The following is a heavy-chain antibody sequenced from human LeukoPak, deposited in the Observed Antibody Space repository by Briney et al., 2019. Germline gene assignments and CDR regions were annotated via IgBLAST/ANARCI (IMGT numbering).Heavy chain of an antibody. J-gene: IGHJ6*02. V-gene: IGHV3-66*01. CDR2: IYSGGST. D-gene: IGHD1-1*01. CDR1: GFTVSSNY. CDR3: ARDRERWNYGMDV. Sequence: PGGSLRLSCAASGFTVSSNYMSWVRQAPGKGLEWVSVIYSGGSTYYADSVKGRFTISRDNSKNTLYLQMNSLRAEDTAVYYCARDRERWNYGMDVWGQGTTVTVSS.